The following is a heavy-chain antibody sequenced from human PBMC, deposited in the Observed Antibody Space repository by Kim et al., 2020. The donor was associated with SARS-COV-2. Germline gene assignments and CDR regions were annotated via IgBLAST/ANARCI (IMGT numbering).Heavy chain of an antibody. D-gene: IGHD6-19*01. V-gene: IGHV3-9*01. CDR3: AKDSAAVAGGRNWFDP. Sequence: SVKGRFTISRDNAKNSLYLQMNSLRAEDTALYYCAKDSAAVAGGRNWFDPWGQGTLVTVSS. J-gene: IGHJ5*02.